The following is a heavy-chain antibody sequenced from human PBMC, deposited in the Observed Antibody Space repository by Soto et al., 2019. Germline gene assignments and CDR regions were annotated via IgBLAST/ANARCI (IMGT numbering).Heavy chain of an antibody. J-gene: IGHJ5*02. CDR1: GFTFSSYA. D-gene: IGHD3-22*01. V-gene: IGHV3-30-3*01. Sequence: QVQLVESGGGVVQPGRSLRLSCAASGFTFSSYAMHWVRQPPGKGLEGVAVISYDGSNKYSADSVKGRFTISRDNSKNTLYLQMNSLRAEDTAVYYCARETYYYDSSGYFNWFDPWGQGTLVTVSS. CDR3: ARETYYYDSSGYFNWFDP. CDR2: ISYDGSNK.